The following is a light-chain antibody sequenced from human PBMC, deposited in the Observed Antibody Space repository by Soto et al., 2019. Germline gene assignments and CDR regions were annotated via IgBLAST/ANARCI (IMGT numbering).Light chain of an antibody. CDR2: GAS. V-gene: IGKV3-20*01. Sequence: EIVMTQSPGTLSLSPGERATLSCRVSQSVSSNFLAWYQQRPGQAPRLLMDGASSRAAGIPDRFSGSGSGTDFTLTISRLEPEDFAVYYCHHYGRSAIFTFGPGTTVDIK. CDR1: QSVSSNF. CDR3: HHYGRSAIFT. J-gene: IGKJ3*01.